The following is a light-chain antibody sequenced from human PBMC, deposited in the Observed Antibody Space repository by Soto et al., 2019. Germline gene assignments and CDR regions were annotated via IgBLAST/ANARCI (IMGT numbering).Light chain of an antibody. CDR2: GNN. CDR3: AAWDDSLNEYV. J-gene: IGLJ1*01. CDR1: SSNIGRNS. V-gene: IGLV1-44*01. Sequence: VLTQAPSVSGTPGQRATITCSGSSSNIGRNSVNWYQHLPGTAPKLLTHGNNHRPSGVPDRFSGSKSGTSASLAISGLQPEDEADYCCAAWDDSLNEYVFGDGTKVTVL.